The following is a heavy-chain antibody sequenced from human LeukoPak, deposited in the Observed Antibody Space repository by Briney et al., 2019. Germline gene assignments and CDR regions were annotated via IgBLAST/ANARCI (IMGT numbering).Heavy chain of an antibody. J-gene: IGHJ6*03. D-gene: IGHD2-2*01. CDR3: ARHVVPADYYYYMDV. V-gene: IGHV4-39*01. CDR1: GGSISSSSYY. CDR2: IYYSGST. Sequence: PSETLSLTCTVSGGSISSSSYYWGWIRQPPGKGLEWIGSIYYSGSTYYNPSLKSRVTISVDTSKNQFSLKLSSVTAADTAVYYRARHVVPADYYYYMDVWGKGTTVTVSS.